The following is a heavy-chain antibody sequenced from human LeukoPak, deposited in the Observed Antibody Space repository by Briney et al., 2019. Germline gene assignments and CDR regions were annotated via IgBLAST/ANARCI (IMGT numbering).Heavy chain of an antibody. J-gene: IGHJ5*02. CDR2: ISSSGSTI. Sequence: PGGSLRLSCAASGFTFSDYYMSWIRQAPGKGLEWVSYISSSGSTIYYADSVKGRFTISRDNAKNSLYLQMNSLRAEDTALYYCAKDPSSAAALQYNWFDPWGQGTLVTVSS. CDR3: AKDPSSAAALQYNWFDP. CDR1: GFTFSDYY. D-gene: IGHD6-13*01. V-gene: IGHV3-11*01.